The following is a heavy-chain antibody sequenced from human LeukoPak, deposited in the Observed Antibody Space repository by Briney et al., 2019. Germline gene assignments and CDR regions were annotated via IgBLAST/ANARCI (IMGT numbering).Heavy chain of an antibody. CDR3: ARGYCSGDCFTLFDY. D-gene: IGHD2-21*02. J-gene: IGHJ4*02. Sequence: ASVKVSCKASGYTFPANNMHWVRQAPGQGLEWMGWINPNSGGTNYAQKFQGRVTMTRDTSISTAYMELSSLRSDDTAVYYCARGYCSGDCFTLFDYWGQGTLVTVSS. V-gene: IGHV1-2*02. CDR2: INPNSGGT. CDR1: GYTFPANN.